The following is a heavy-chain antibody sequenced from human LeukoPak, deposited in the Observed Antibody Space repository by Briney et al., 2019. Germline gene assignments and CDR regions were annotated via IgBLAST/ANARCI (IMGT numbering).Heavy chain of an antibody. V-gene: IGHV3-48*03. CDR3: AKELTPDRSGFDAFHI. Sequence: PGGSLRLSCAASGFTFSDYEMDWVRQSPERGLEWVSYISSRGGTIYYADSAKGRFTISRDNAKNSLYLQMNSLRAEDTAVYYCAKELTPDRSGFDAFHIWGQGTMVTVSS. J-gene: IGHJ3*02. D-gene: IGHD3-22*01. CDR2: ISSRGGTI. CDR1: GFTFSDYE.